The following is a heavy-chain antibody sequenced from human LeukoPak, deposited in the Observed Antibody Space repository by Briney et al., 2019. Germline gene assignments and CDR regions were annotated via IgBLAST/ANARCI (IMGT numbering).Heavy chain of an antibody. D-gene: IGHD6-19*01. J-gene: IGHJ4*02. CDR2: VARVGGAK. Sequence: GPSLRLSCVASGFTFCNHGMHWVRQAPGKGLDWVSVVARVGGAKLYADSMKGRFTISRDNSKNMIFLQLNSLTVEDTAIYYCAREATWGQWYFDHWGQGTPVTVSS. CDR3: AREATWGQWYFDH. CDR1: GFTFCNHG. V-gene: IGHV3-30*03.